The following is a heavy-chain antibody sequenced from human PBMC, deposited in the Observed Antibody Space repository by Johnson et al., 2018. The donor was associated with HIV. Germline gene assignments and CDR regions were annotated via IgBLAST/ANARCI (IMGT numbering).Heavy chain of an antibody. CDR1: GFTVSSNY. CDR3: ARDFGLFLGKDDAFDI. D-gene: IGHD7-27*01. CDR2: IYSGGST. Sequence: VQLVESGGGVVQPGRSLRLSCAASGFTVSSNYMSWVRQAPGKGLEWVSVIYSGGSTYYADSVKGRFTISRDNSKNTLYLQMNSLRAEDTAVYYCARDFGLFLGKDDAFDIWGQGTMVTVSS. V-gene: IGHV3-66*02. J-gene: IGHJ3*02.